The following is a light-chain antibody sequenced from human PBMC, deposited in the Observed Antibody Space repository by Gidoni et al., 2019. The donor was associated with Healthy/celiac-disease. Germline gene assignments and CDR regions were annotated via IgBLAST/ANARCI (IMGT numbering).Light chain of an antibody. CDR3: QQSYSTPKA. V-gene: IGKV1-39*01. J-gene: IGKJ1*01. CDR1: QSISSY. Sequence: IYMTQSPSSLSASVGDRVTITCRASQSISSYLNWYQQKPGKAPKLLIYAASSLQSGVPERFSGSGSGTDFTLTISSLQPEDFATYYCQQSYSTPKAFGQXTKVEIK. CDR2: AAS.